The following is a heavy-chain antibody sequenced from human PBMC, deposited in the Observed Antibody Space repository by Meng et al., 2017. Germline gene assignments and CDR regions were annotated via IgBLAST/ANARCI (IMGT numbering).Heavy chain of an antibody. Sequence: GQSGGEVKKPGASVKVSCKASGYTFPDYWLHWVRRAPGQGLEWMGRINPKSGDTHYAQRFQGRVTMTGDTSISTAYMELSGLRSDDTAMYYCARDEDISAAGKLFGDYWGQGTLVTVSS. D-gene: IGHD6-13*01. CDR3: ARDEDISAAGKLFGDY. CDR1: GYTFPDYW. CDR2: INPKSGDT. V-gene: IGHV1-2*06. J-gene: IGHJ4*02.